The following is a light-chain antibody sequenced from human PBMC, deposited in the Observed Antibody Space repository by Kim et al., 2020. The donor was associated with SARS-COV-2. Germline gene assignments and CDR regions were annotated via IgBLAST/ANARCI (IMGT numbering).Light chain of an antibody. CDR3: QQTYKTPPT. Sequence: DIQMTQSPSSLSASEGDRVTITCRTSQNINTYLNWYQQKVGQAPKLLIYTASTLQSGVPSRFSGSGSTTHFTLTISSLQPEDFATYNCQQTYKTPPTFGQGTKLEI. V-gene: IGKV1-39*01. CDR2: TAS. CDR1: QNINTY. J-gene: IGKJ2*01.